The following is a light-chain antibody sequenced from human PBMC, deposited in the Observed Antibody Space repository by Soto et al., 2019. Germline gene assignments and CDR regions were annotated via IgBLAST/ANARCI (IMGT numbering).Light chain of an antibody. J-gene: IGLJ2*01. CDR1: RXNIGNNY. CDR2: DND. CDR3: EAWDSNLSGGV. Sequence: QSVLTQPPSVSAAPGQKGTVSCSGSRXNIGNNYVSWYQHLPGTAPKLLIYDNDKRPSGIPDRFSASKSGTSATLDITGLQTGDEADYYCEAWDSNLSGGVFGGGTKVTVL. V-gene: IGLV1-51*01.